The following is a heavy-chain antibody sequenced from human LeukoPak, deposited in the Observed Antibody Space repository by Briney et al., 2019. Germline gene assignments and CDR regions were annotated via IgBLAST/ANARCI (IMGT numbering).Heavy chain of an antibody. CDR1: GFTFSSYA. CDR3: AKDRNAMVRGAPIFLNWFDS. V-gene: IGHV3-23*01. D-gene: IGHD3-10*01. Sequence: GGSLRLSCAASGFTFSSYAISWVRQAPGKGLEWVSVISGNGGSTYYADSVKGRFTISRDNSKNTLFLQMNSLRAEDTAVYHCAKDRNAMVRGAPIFLNWFDSWGQGTLVTVSS. J-gene: IGHJ5*01. CDR2: ISGNGGST.